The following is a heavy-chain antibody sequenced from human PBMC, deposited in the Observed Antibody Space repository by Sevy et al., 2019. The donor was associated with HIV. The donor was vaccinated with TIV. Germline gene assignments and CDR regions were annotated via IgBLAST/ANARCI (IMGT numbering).Heavy chain of an antibody. CDR2: ISSSSSYI. D-gene: IGHD2-15*01. CDR3: ARVGYCSGGSCYSDFDY. V-gene: IGHV3-21*01. CDR1: GFTFSSYG. J-gene: IGHJ4*02. Sequence: GGSLRLSCAASGFTFSSYGMHWVRQAPGKGLEWVSSISSSSSYIYYADSVKGRFTISRDNAKNSLYLQMNSLRAEDTAVYYCARVGYCSGGSCYSDFDYWGQGTLVTVSS.